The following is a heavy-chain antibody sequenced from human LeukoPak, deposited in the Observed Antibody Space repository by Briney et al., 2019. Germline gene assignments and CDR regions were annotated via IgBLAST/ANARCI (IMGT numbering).Heavy chain of an antibody. CDR1: GYTFTSYG. D-gene: IGHD2-2*01. CDR3: AGGDADIVVVPVARASYYGMDV. J-gene: IGHJ6*02. CDR2: ISAYNGNT. Sequence: GASVKVSCKASGYTFTSYGISWVRQAPGQGLEWMGWISAYNGNTNYAQKLQGRVTMTTDTSTSTAYMELRSLRSEDTAVYYCAGGDADIVVVPVARASYYGMDVWGQGTTVTVSS. V-gene: IGHV1-18*01.